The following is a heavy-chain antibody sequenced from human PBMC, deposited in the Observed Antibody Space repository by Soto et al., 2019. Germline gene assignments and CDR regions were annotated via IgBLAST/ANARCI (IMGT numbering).Heavy chain of an antibody. V-gene: IGHV3-7*02. J-gene: IGHJ4*02. Sequence: EMQLVESGGALVQPGGSLRLSCAASGFTFSSSWMAWVRQAPGKGLEWVANINPEGSAEYYVDSGKGRFTISRDNAKNSLYLQMNSLSLEDTALYYCARQGVWCFDFWGQGTLVSISS. CDR1: GFTFSSSW. D-gene: IGHD2-8*02. CDR3: ARQGVWCFDF. CDR2: INPEGSAE.